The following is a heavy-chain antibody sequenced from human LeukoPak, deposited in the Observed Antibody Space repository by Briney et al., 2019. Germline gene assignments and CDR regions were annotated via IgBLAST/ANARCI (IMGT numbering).Heavy chain of an antibody. Sequence: GGSLRLSCAASGFTFSRYGMHWVRQAPGKGLEWVAVMWYDGSNKYYADSVKGRFTISRDNSKNTLYLQMNGLRGDDTAVYYCANPQSRGYDYLDYWGQGTLVTVSS. CDR3: ANPQSRGYDYLDY. CDR1: GFTFSRYG. V-gene: IGHV3-30*02. J-gene: IGHJ4*02. CDR2: MWYDGSNK. D-gene: IGHD5-12*01.